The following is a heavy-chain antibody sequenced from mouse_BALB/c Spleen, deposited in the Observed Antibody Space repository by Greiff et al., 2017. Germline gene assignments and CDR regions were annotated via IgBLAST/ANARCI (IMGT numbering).Heavy chain of an antibody. Sequence: QLQQSGPELVKPGASVKMSCKASGYTFTSYVMHWVKQKPGQGLEWIGYINPYNDGTKYNEKFKGKATLTSDKSSSTAYMELSSLTSEDSAVYYCARGTYGNPYWYFDVWGAGTTVTVSS. CDR2: INPYNDGT. CDR1: GYTFTSYV. J-gene: IGHJ1*01. D-gene: IGHD2-1*01. V-gene: IGHV1-14*01. CDR3: ARGTYGNPYWYFDV.